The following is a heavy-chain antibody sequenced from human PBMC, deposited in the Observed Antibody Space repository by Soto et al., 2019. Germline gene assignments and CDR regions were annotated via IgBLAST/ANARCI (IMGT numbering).Heavy chain of an antibody. CDR3: AKAETGTIYYFDY. J-gene: IGHJ4*02. D-gene: IGHD1-7*01. CDR2: ISGSGGST. CDR1: GFTFSGYA. Sequence: GGSLRLSCAASGFTFSGYAMSWVRQAPGKGLEWVSAISGSGGSTYYADSVKGRFTISRDNSKNTLYLQMNSLRAEDTAVYYCAKAETGTIYYFDYWGQGTLVTVSS. V-gene: IGHV3-23*01.